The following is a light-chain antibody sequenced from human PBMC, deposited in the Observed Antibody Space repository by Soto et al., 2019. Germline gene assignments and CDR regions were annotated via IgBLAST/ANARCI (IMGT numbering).Light chain of an antibody. CDR1: SGDVGGYDY. CDR3: SSHTSGSTRV. J-gene: IGLJ1*01. CDR2: EVT. V-gene: IGLV2-14*01. Sequence: QSVLTXPASVSGSPGQSIAISCTGTSGDVGGYDYVSWYQQHPDKAPKLMIYEVTKRPSWVSNRFSGSKPGNTASLTISGLQPEDEADYYCSSHTSGSTRVFGSGTKVTVL.